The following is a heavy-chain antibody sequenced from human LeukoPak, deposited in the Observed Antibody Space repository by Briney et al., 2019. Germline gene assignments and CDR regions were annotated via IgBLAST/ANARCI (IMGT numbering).Heavy chain of an antibody. CDR3: ASPFTGRLTTAGMGSYYYGMDV. J-gene: IGHJ6*02. Sequence: PGGSLRLSCAASGFTFSDYYMSWIRQAPGKGLEWVSYISSSGSTIYYAYSVKGRFTIPRDNAKNSLYLHMNSLRAEDTAVYYCASPFTGRLTTAGMGSYYYGMDVWGQGTTVTVSS. V-gene: IGHV3-11*04. D-gene: IGHD6-19*01. CDR1: GFTFSDYY. CDR2: ISSSGSTI.